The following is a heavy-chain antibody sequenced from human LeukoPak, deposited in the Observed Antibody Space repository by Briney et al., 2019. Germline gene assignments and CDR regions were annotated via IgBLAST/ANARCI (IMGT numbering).Heavy chain of an antibody. CDR2: INHSGST. CDR3: ARGPEYSSSWYWFDP. J-gene: IGHJ5*02. V-gene: IGHV4-39*07. Sequence: SETLSLTCTVSGGSISSSSYYWSWIRQPPGKGLEWIGEINHSGSTNYNPSLKSRVTISVDTSKNQFSLKLSSVTAADTAVYYCARGPEYSSSWYWFDPWGQGTLVTVSS. CDR1: GGSISSSSYY. D-gene: IGHD6-13*01.